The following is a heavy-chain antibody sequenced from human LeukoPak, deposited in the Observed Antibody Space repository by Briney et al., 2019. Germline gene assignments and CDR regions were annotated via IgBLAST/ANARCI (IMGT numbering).Heavy chain of an antibody. CDR2: IYYSGST. V-gene: IGHV4-59*12. D-gene: IGHD7-27*01. CDR1: GGSISNYY. Sequence: PSETLSLTCTVSGGSISNYYWSWIRRPPGKGLEWIGYIYYSGSTLYNPSLNSRVTMSVDTSKNQFSLKLSSVTAADTAVYYCARDREAVANWGYDWFDPWGQGTLVTVSS. CDR3: ARDREAVANWGYDWFDP. J-gene: IGHJ5*02.